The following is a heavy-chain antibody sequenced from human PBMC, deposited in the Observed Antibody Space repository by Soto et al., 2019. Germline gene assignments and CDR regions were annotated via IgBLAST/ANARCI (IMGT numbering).Heavy chain of an antibody. CDR3: ATSKIYVLQSGGSHNVPLGV. V-gene: IGHV4-34*01. Sequence: PSETLSLTCAVSGGSLSNYYWSWIRQPPGKGLEWIGEIYHSGSTNYNPSLKSRVTISVDTSKNQFYLKLSSVTAADTAVYYCATSKIYVLQSGGSHNVPLGVWGKGTLVTVAS. CDR1: GGSLSNYY. D-gene: IGHD2-15*01. J-gene: IGHJ4*02. CDR2: IYHSGST.